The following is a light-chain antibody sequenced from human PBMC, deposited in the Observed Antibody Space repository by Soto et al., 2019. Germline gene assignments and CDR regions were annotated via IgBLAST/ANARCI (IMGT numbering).Light chain of an antibody. CDR1: QSVSSY. J-gene: IGKJ4*01. CDR3: QQRSNWPGT. Sequence: IMLTQSPATLSLSPWERATLSCRANQSVSSYLAWYQQKPGQAPRLLIYDASNRATGIPDRFSGSGSGTDFTLTISSLEPEDFAVYYCQQRSNWPGTFGGGTRWIS. V-gene: IGKV3-11*01. CDR2: DAS.